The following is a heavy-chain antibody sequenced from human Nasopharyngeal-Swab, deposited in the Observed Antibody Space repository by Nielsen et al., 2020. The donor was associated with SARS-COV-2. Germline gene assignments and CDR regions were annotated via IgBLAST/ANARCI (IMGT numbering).Heavy chain of an antibody. CDR2: IYSGGSST. D-gene: IGHD1-26*01. Sequence: GGSLRLSCAASGFTFSSYAMSWVRQAPGKGLEWVSVIYSGGSSTYYADSVKGRFTISRDNSKNTLYLQMNSLRAEDTAVYYCARSKHSGSYYYGMDVWGQGTTVTVSS. CDR3: ARSKHSGSYYYGMDV. J-gene: IGHJ6*02. V-gene: IGHV3-23*03. CDR1: GFTFSSYA.